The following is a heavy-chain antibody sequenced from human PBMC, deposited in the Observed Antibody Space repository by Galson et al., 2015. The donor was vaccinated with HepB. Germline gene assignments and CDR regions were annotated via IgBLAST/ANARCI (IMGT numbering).Heavy chain of an antibody. CDR1: GYTFTSYY. Sequence: SVTVSCKASGYTFTSYYMHWVRQAPGQGLEWMGIINPSGGSTSYAQKFQGRVTMTRDTSTSTVYMELSSLRSEDTAVYYCARGGGGYNLGRGAFDIWGQGTMVTVSS. V-gene: IGHV1-46*01. CDR2: INPSGGST. D-gene: IGHD5-24*01. CDR3: ARGGGGYNLGRGAFDI. J-gene: IGHJ3*02.